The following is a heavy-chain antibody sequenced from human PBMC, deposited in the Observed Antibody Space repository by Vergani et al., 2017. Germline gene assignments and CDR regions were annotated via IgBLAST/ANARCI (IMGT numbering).Heavy chain of an antibody. J-gene: IGHJ4*02. CDR1: GFSFGDYA. D-gene: IGHD5-18*01. V-gene: IGHV3-49*04. Sequence: EVQLVESGGGLVPPGRSLRLSCAASGFSFGDYAMTWVRQAPGKGLEWVAFIRNKAYGGTTEYAASVKGRFTISRDDSKRLAYLQLSGLKTEDTAVYFCSIGRGYSFGYYDYWGQGTLVTISA. CDR2: IRNKAYGGTT. CDR3: SIGRGYSFGYYDY.